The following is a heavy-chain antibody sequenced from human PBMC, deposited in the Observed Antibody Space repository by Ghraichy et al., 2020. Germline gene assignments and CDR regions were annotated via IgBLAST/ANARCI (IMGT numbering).Heavy chain of an antibody. D-gene: IGHD2-2*01. J-gene: IGHJ1*01. CDR3: ARDTAYCSSTSCSTQYFQH. CDR1: GYTFTSYG. V-gene: IGHV1-18*01. CDR2: ISAYNGNT. Sequence: ASVKVSCKASGYTFTSYGISWVRQAPGQGLEWMGWISAYNGNTNYAQKLQGRVTMTTDTSTSTAYMELRSLRSDDTAVYYCARDTAYCSSTSCSTQYFQHWGQGTLVTVSS.